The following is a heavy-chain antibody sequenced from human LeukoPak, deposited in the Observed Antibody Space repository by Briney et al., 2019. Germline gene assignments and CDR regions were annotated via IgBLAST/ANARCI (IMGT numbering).Heavy chain of an antibody. CDR2: IYYSGST. CDR1: GGSISSYY. D-gene: IGHD2-8*01. Sequence: PLETLSLTCTVSGGSISSYYWSWIRQPPGKGLEWIGYIYYSGSTNYNPSLKSRVTISVDTSKNQFSLKLSSVTAADTAVYYCASLPYCTNGVCYDYWGQGTLVTVSS. CDR3: ASLPYCTNGVCYDY. V-gene: IGHV4-59*01. J-gene: IGHJ4*02.